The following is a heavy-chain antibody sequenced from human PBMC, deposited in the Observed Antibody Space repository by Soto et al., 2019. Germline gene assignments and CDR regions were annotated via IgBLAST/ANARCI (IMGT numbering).Heavy chain of an antibody. D-gene: IGHD1-1*01. Sequence: PWGSLRLSCAASGFTFSSYAMSWVRQAPGKGLEWVSAISGSGGSTYYADSVKGRFTISRDNSKNTLYLQMNSLRAEATAVYYCAKGSMEPRTIRATTTNYGMDVWGQGTTVTVSS. CDR1: GFTFSSYA. J-gene: IGHJ6*02. CDR2: ISGSGGST. V-gene: IGHV3-23*01. CDR3: AKGSMEPRTIRATTTNYGMDV.